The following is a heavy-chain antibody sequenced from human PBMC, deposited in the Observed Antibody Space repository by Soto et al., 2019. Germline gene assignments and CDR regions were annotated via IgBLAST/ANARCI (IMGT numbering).Heavy chain of an antibody. V-gene: IGHV3-23*01. CDR1: GFTFSSYA. J-gene: IGHJ5*02. Sequence: PGGSLRLSCAASGFTFSSYAMSWVRQAPGKGLEWVSAISGSGGSTYYADSVKGRFTISRDNSKNTLYLQMNSLRAEDTAVYYCAKCSEPMIVVVTFNWFDPWGQGTLVTVSS. CDR3: AKCSEPMIVVVTFNWFDP. D-gene: IGHD3-22*01. CDR2: ISGSGGST.